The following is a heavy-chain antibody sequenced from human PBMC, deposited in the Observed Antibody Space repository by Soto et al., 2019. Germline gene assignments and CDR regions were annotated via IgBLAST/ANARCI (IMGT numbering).Heavy chain of an antibody. Sequence: ASVKVSCKASGYTFTSYDINWVRQATGQGLEWMGWMNPNSGNIGYAQKFQGRVTMTRNTSISTAYMELSSLRSEDTAVYYCARERAGPNDYSGMDVWGQGTTVSVSS. CDR2: MNPNSGNI. V-gene: IGHV1-8*01. CDR3: ARERAGPNDYSGMDV. J-gene: IGHJ6*02. CDR1: GYTFTSYD. D-gene: IGHD6-19*01.